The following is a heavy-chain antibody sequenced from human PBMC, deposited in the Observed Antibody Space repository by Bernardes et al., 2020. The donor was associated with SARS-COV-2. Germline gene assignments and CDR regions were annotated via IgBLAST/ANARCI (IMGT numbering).Heavy chain of an antibody. D-gene: IGHD6-13*01. CDR1: GFTFGDYA. Sequence: GGSLRLSCTASGFTFGDYAMSWFRQAPGKGLEWVGFIRSKAYGGTTEYAASVKGRFTISRDDSKSIAYLQMNSLKTEDTAVYYCTRDFWAAAGEGDDYWGQGTLVTVSS. CDR3: TRDFWAAAGEGDDY. V-gene: IGHV3-49*03. J-gene: IGHJ4*02. CDR2: IRSKAYGGTT.